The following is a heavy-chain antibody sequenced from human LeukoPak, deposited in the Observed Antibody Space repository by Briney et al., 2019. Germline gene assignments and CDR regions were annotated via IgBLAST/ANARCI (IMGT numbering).Heavy chain of an antibody. CDR1: GFSLSSYW. CDR3: ARVHFGITGTTAWFDP. V-gene: IGHV3-74*01. CDR2: INSDGSST. Sequence: PGGSLRLSCAASGFSLSSYWMHWVRQAPGKGLVWVARINSDGSSTNYADSVKGRFTISRDNSKDTLYLQMNSLRAEDTAVYYCARVHFGITGTTAWFDPWGQGTLVTVSS. J-gene: IGHJ5*02. D-gene: IGHD1-20*01.